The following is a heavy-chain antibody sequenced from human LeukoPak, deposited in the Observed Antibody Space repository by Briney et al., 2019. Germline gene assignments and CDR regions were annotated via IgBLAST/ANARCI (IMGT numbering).Heavy chain of an antibody. CDR1: GFIFTSYV. CDR2: INAGNGNT. J-gene: IGHJ4*02. CDR3: AREKGYSGYDSFDY. V-gene: IGHV1-3*01. Sequence: ASVKVSCKTSGFIFTSYVMHWVRQAPGQRPEWMGWINAGNGNTKYSQMFQGRVTFTRDASANTAYMALSSLRIEDTAVYYCAREKGYSGYDSFDYWGRGTLVTVSS. D-gene: IGHD5-12*01.